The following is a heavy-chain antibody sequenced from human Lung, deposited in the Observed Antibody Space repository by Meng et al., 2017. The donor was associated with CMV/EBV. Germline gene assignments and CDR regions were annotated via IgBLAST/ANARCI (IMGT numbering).Heavy chain of an antibody. Sequence: VQLQESGPVLVKPSQTLSLTCTVSCGSIGSGGYYWSWIRQHPGKGLEWIGYIYYTGSTFYNPSLKSRVTISVDTSKNQFSLKLIPATAADTAVYYCAREAGRDGYATPKFDYWGQGTLVTVSS. D-gene: IGHD5-24*01. CDR1: CGSIGSGGYY. J-gene: IGHJ4*02. CDR2: IYYTGST. CDR3: AREAGRDGYATPKFDY. V-gene: IGHV4-31*03.